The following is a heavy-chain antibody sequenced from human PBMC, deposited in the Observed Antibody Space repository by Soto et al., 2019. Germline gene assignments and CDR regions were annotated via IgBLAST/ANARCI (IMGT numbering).Heavy chain of an antibody. J-gene: IGHJ6*02. CDR2: IYYSGST. CDR3: ARDRAVVATHYYYYYGMDV. Sequence: QVQLQESGPGLVKPSETLSLTCTVSGGSVSSGSYYWSWIRQPPGKGLEWIGYIYYSGSTNYNPSLKSRVTLSVDTSKNQFSLMLSSVTAADTAVYYCARDRAVVATHYYYYYGMDVWGQGTTVTVSS. D-gene: IGHD5-12*01. V-gene: IGHV4-61*01. CDR1: GGSVSSGSYY.